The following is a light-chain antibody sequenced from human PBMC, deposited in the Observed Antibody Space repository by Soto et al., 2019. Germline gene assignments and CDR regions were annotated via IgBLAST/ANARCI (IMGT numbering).Light chain of an antibody. CDR1: QSVRNSY. Sequence: EILLTQSPGTLSLTPGERATLSCRASQSVRNSYLAWYQQKPGQAPRLLIYGASGRATGIPDRFSGSGSGTDFTLTISRLEPEDFAVYYCQQYGSSPYTFGQGTKLEI. CDR3: QQYGSSPYT. J-gene: IGKJ2*01. CDR2: GAS. V-gene: IGKV3-20*01.